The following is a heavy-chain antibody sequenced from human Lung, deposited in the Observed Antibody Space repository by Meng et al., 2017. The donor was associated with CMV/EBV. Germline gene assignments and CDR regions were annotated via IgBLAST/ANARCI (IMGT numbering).Heavy chain of an antibody. V-gene: IGHV3-21*01. D-gene: IGHD2-2*01. CDR1: GFTFSSYS. Sequence: GGSLRLSCAASGFTFSSYSMNWVRQAPGKGLEWVSSISSSSSYIYYADSVKGRFTISRDNAKNSLYLQMNSLRAEDTAVYYCASCQLAEDYYGMDVWGQGTTVTVSS. CDR2: ISSSSSYI. CDR3: ASCQLAEDYYGMDV. J-gene: IGHJ6*02.